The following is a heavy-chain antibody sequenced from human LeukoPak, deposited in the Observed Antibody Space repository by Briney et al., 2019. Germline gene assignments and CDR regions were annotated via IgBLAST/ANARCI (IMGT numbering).Heavy chain of an antibody. CDR1: GYTFTGYY. CDR3: ARDHPIGQQQLPDY. CDR2: INPNSGGT. Sequence: ASVKVSCKASGYTFTGYYMHWVRQAPGQGLEWMGWINPNSGGTNYAQKFQGRVTMTSDTSISTAYMELSRLRSDDTAVYYCARDHPIGQQQLPDYWGQGTLVTVSS. J-gene: IGHJ4*02. V-gene: IGHV1-2*02. D-gene: IGHD6-13*01.